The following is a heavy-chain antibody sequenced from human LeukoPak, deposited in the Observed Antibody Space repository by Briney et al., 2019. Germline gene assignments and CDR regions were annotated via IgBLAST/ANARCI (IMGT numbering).Heavy chain of an antibody. CDR1: GGSTSSLF. CDR3: TKATKWLAFDD. V-gene: IGHV4-59*11. Sequence: SETLSLTCTVSGGSTSSLFWSWIRQPPGKGLEWIGNIYTGGTTNYNPSLKSGVTISIDTSKNQLSLRLASVTAADTAVYYCTKATKWLAFDDWGRGTLVTVSS. J-gene: IGHJ4*02. CDR2: IYTGGTT. D-gene: IGHD6-19*01.